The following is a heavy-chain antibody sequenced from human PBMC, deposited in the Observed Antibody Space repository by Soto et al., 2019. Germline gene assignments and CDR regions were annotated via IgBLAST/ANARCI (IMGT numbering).Heavy chain of an antibody. V-gene: IGHV4-39*07. D-gene: IGHD1-26*01. CDR1: GGSISSSSYY. J-gene: IGHJ3*02. CDR3: ARTSESGSYYAFDI. Sequence: SETLSLTCTVSGGSISSSSYYWGWIRQPPGKGLEWIGSIYYSGSTYYNPSLKSRVTISVDTSKNQFSLKLSSVTAADTAVYYCARTSESGSYYAFDIWGQGTMVTVSS. CDR2: IYYSGST.